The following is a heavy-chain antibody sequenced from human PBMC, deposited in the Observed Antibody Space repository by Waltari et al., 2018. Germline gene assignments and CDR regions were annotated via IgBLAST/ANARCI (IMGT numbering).Heavy chain of an antibody. J-gene: IGHJ3*02. CDR1: GFTFSSSS. V-gene: IGHV3-7*01. CDR3: ARISSGYYYVSHAFDI. CDR2: IKQDGSEK. D-gene: IGHD3-22*01. Sequence: EVQLVESGGGLVQPGGSLRLSCAASGFTFSSSSMSWVRESPGKGLEWVANIKQDGSEKYYVDSVKGRFTISRDNAKNSLYLQMNSLRAEDTAVYYCARISSGYYYVSHAFDIWGQGTMVTVSS.